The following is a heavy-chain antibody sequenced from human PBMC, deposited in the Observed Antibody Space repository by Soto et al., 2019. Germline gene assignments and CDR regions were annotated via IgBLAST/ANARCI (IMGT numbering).Heavy chain of an antibody. CDR3: SRRGITMVRGVIIGSNAFDI. CDR2: IIPILGIA. V-gene: IGHV1-69*02. CDR1: GGTFSSYT. J-gene: IGHJ3*02. D-gene: IGHD3-10*01. Sequence: ASVKVSCKASGGTFSSYTISWVRQAPGQGLEWMGRIIPILGIANYAQKFQGRVTITADKSTSTAYMELSSLRSEDTAVYYCSRRGITMVRGVIIGSNAFDIWGQGTMVTVSS.